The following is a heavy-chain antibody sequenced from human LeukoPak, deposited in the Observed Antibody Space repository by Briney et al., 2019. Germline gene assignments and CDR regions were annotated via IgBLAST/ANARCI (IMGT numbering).Heavy chain of an antibody. CDR2: IIPIFGTA. Sequence: GASVKVSCKASGGTFSSYAISWVRQAPGQGLEWMGGIIPIFGTANYAQKFQGRVTITADKSTSTAYMELSSLRSEDTAVYYCARGPTRIAARITYNWFDPWGQGTLVTVSS. J-gene: IGHJ5*02. D-gene: IGHD6-6*01. V-gene: IGHV1-69*06. CDR1: GGTFSSYA. CDR3: ARGPTRIAARITYNWFDP.